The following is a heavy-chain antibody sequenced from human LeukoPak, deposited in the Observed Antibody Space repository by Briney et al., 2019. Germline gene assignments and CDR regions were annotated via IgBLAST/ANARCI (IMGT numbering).Heavy chain of an antibody. V-gene: IGHV3-11*01. D-gene: IGHD5-12*01. Sequence: PGGSLRLSCAASGFTFSDYYMSWIRQAPGKGLEWVLYISSSGSTIYYADSVKGRFTISRDNAKNSLYLQKNSLRAEDTAVYYCARCRYSGYGDAFDIWGQGTMVTVSS. CDR3: ARCRYSGYGDAFDI. CDR1: GFTFSDYY. J-gene: IGHJ3*02. CDR2: ISSSGSTI.